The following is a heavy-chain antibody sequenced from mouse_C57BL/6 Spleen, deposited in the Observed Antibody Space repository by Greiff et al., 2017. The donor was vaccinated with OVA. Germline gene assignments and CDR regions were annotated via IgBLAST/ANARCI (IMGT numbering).Heavy chain of an antibody. D-gene: IGHD1-1*01. CDR3: ARYDYYYGSSYEGYAMDY. CDR2: IYPGSGNT. J-gene: IGHJ4*01. Sequence: QVQLQQSGAELVRPGASVKLSCKASGYTFTDYYINWVKQRPGQGLEWIARIYPGSGNTYYNEKFKGKATLTAEKSSSTAYMQLSSLTSEDSAVYFCARYDYYYGSSYEGYAMDYWGQGTSVTVSS. CDR1: GYTFTDYY. V-gene: IGHV1-76*01.